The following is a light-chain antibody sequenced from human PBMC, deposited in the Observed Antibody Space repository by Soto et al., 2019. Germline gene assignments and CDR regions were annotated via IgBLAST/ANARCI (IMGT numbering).Light chain of an antibody. Sequence: DIQMTQSPSSVSASVGDTVTITCRASQDILSWLAWYQQKPGEAPRLLIYASSNLQSGVPSRFSGSRSGTEFTRTIGSLQPEDFATYYCQQANTFPITFGPGTRLDIK. V-gene: IGKV1-12*01. J-gene: IGKJ3*01. CDR1: QDILSW. CDR2: ASS. CDR3: QQANTFPIT.